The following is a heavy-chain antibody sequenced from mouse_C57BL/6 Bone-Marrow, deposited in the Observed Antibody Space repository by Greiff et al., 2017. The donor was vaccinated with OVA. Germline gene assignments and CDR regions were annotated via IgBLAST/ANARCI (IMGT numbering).Heavy chain of an antibody. D-gene: IGHD3-2*02. CDR1: GYTFTDYY. CDR2: IFPGSGST. V-gene: IGHV1-75*01. J-gene: IGHJ2*01. CDR3: AKKGGQLRVDY. Sequence: VQLQQSGPELVKPGASVKISCKASGYTFTDYYINWVKQRPGQGLEWIGWIFPGSGSTYYNEKFKGKATLTVDKSSSTAYMLLSSLTSEVYEVDFCAKKGGQLRVDYWGQGTTLTVSS.